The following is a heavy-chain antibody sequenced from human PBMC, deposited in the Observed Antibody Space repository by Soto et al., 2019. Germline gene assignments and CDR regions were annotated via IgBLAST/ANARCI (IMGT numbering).Heavy chain of an antibody. Sequence: GASVKVSCKASGYTFTSYDVNWVRQATGQGLEWMGWMNPNSGNTGFAQKFQGRVTMTRNTSISTAYMELSSLRSEDTAVYYCARRRSYSTSERRVGDYYTDVWGKGTTVTVSS. D-gene: IGHD4-4*01. CDR2: MNPNSGNT. V-gene: IGHV1-8*01. CDR3: ARRRSYSTSERRVGDYYTDV. J-gene: IGHJ6*03. CDR1: GYTFTSYD.